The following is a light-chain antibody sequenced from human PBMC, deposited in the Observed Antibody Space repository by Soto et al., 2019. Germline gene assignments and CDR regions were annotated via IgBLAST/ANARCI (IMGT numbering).Light chain of an antibody. V-gene: IGLV1-44*01. Sequence: HSILTQPPSASVSPGQRVTISCSGSFSNIGSNPVNWYQQLPGTAPKLLIYSNNQRPSGVPDRFSGSKSGTSASLAISGLQSEDEADYYCAAWDGSLKGYVFGTGTKVTV. CDR3: AAWDGSLKGYV. CDR1: FSNIGSNP. CDR2: SNN. J-gene: IGLJ1*01.